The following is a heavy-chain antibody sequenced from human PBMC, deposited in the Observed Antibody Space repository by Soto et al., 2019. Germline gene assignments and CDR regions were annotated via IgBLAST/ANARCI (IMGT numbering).Heavy chain of an antibody. Sequence: PSETLSLTCTVSGPSISSYYWSWIRQPPGKGLEWIGYIYYSGSTNYNPSLKSRVNISVDTSKNQFSLNLRSVTAAHTAVYYCARAGEYSGYDDAFDIWGQGTMVTVSS. CDR1: GPSISSYY. J-gene: IGHJ3*02. V-gene: IGHV4-59*01. D-gene: IGHD5-12*01. CDR2: IYYSGST. CDR3: ARAGEYSGYDDAFDI.